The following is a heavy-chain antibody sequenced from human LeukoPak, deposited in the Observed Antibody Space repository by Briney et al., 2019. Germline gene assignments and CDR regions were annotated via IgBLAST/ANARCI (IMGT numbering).Heavy chain of an antibody. CDR3: ARGGGNRHFDS. V-gene: IGHV4-4*07. CDR2: IHTTGST. J-gene: IGHJ4*02. CDR1: VGFTTYDY. Sequence: SESLSLTCSVSVGFTTYDYWNWIRQPAGKAPEWIGRIHTTGSTNYNPSLKSRLTMTLDKSKKQFSLKVTSMTAADTALYYCARGGGNRHFDSWGQGILVTVSS. D-gene: IGHD2-15*01.